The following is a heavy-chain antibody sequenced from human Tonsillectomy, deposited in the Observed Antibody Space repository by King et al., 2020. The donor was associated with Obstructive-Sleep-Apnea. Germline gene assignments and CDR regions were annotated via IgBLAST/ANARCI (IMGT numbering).Heavy chain of an antibody. D-gene: IGHD3-10*01. V-gene: IGHV1-2*02. CDR3: ARDMSAYDSTSPAY. CDR1: GYTFTGYY. CDR2: ISPNSGAT. J-gene: IGHJ4*02. Sequence: VQLVESGADVKKPGASVKVSCKASGYTFTGYYIHWVRQAPGQGLEWMGWISPNSGATKHAQKFQARVTMTIDTSISTVYMDLSRLRSDDTAIYYCARDMSAYDSTSPAYWGQGTLVTVSS.